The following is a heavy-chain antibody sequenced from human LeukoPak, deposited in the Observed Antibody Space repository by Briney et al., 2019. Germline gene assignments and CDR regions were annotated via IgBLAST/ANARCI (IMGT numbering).Heavy chain of an antibody. D-gene: IGHD6-19*01. Sequence: GASVKVSCKASGGTFSSYAISWVRQAPGQGLEWMGGIIPIFGTANYAQKFQGRVTITADESTSTAYMELSSLRSEDTAEYYCARVSSASSGWLTFDYWGQGTLVTVSS. V-gene: IGHV1-69*01. J-gene: IGHJ4*02. CDR1: GGTFSSYA. CDR3: ARVSSASSGWLTFDY. CDR2: IIPIFGTA.